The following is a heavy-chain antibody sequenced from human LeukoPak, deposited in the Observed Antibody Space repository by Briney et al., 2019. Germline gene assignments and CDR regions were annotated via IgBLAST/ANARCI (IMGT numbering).Heavy chain of an antibody. D-gene: IGHD4-17*01. CDR1: GGSMDTYF. Sequence: NPSGTLSLTCSVSGGSMDTYFWNWVRQSAGKGLEWLGRIHSSGTANYNPSLKTRITISIDTSKTQFSLRLTSVTAADTAVYFCARVPPDYAIIHDAFDIWGQGAVVTVSS. J-gene: IGHJ3*02. V-gene: IGHV4-4*07. CDR2: IHSSGTA. CDR3: ARVPPDYAIIHDAFDI.